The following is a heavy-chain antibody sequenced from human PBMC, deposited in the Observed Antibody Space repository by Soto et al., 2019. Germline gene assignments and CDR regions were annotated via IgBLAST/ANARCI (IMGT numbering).Heavy chain of an antibody. Sequence: RGYFWSGTGQPKEKGLEWIGYIYYTGSTNYNPSLKSRVTISLDTSKKQFSLKLNSVTAADTAVYYCASHFSVAYFEYWGQGALVTVSS. J-gene: IGHJ4*02. CDR3: ASHFSVAYFEY. CDR1: RGYF. V-gene: IGHV4-59*08. CDR2: IYYTGST.